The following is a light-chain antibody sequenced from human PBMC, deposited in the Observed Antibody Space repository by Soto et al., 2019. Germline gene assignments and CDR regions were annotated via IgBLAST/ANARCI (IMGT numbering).Light chain of an antibody. CDR1: QSVNSN. CDR2: FAS. J-gene: IGKJ1*01. V-gene: IGKV3-15*01. Sequence: EIVMTQSPATLSVSPGERATLSCRASQSVNSNLAWYQQKPGQPPRLLIYFASTRATAVPARFTAGGSGTELTITISSLQSDDLEVYYCQQYDKWPRTFGQGTKVDIK. CDR3: QQYDKWPRT.